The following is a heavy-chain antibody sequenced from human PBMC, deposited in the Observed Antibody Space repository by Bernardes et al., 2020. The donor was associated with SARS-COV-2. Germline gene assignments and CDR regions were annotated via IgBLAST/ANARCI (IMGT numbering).Heavy chain of an antibody. D-gene: IGHD6-13*01. CDR3: ASFYSSSWKQSYYYYYGMDV. J-gene: IGHJ6*02. CDR1: GYTFTGYY. CDR2: INPNSGGT. V-gene: IGHV1-2*02. Sequence: ASVKVSCKASGYTFTGYYMHWVRQAPGQGLEWMGWINPNSGGTNYAQKFQGRVTMTRDTSISTAYMELSRLRSDDTAVYYCASFYSSSWKQSYYYYYGMDVWGQGTTVTVSS.